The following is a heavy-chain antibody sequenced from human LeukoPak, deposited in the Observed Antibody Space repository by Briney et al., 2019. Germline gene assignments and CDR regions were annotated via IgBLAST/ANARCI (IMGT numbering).Heavy chain of an antibody. D-gene: IGHD1-1*01. Sequence: SQTLSLTCTVSGGSISSGSYYWSWIRQPAGKGLEWIGRIYTSGSTNYNPSLKSRVIISVDTSKNQFSLKLSSVTAADTAVYYCARERYNWNDDPVDAFDIWGQGTMVTVSS. V-gene: IGHV4-61*02. CDR2: IYTSGST. J-gene: IGHJ3*02. CDR3: ARERYNWNDDPVDAFDI. CDR1: GGSISSGSYY.